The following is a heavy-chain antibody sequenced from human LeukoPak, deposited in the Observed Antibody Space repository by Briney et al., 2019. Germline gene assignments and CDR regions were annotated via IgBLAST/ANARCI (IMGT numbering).Heavy chain of an antibody. Sequence: GGSLRLSCAASGFTFSSYSMNWVRQAPGKGLEWVSAISGSGGSTYYADSVKGRFTISRDNAKNSLYLQMNSLRAEDTAVYYCARDLWELLQYNWFDPWGQGTLVTVSS. CDR2: ISGSGGST. J-gene: IGHJ5*02. CDR3: ARDLWELLQYNWFDP. CDR1: GFTFSSYS. V-gene: IGHV3-21*01. D-gene: IGHD1-26*01.